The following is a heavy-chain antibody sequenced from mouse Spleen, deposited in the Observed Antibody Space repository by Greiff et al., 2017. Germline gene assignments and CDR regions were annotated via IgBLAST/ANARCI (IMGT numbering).Heavy chain of an antibody. V-gene: IGHV5-9*01. D-gene: IGHD2-4*01. CDR1: GFTFSSYA. J-gene: IGHJ3*01. CDR3: ARDWDYDVSWFAY. CDR2: ISSGGGNT. Sequence: EVKLMESGGGLVKPGGSLKLSCAASGFTFSSYAMSWVRQTPEKRLEWVAYISSGGGNTYYPDSVKGRFTISRDNAKNTLYLQMSSLRSEDTALYYCARDWDYDVSWFAYWGQGTLVTVSA.